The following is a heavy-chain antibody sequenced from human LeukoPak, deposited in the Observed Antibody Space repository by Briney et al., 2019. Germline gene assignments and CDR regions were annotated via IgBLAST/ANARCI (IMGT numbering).Heavy chain of an antibody. J-gene: IGHJ5*02. V-gene: IGHV1-2*02. Sequence: ASVKVSCKASGYTFTGHYMHWVRQAPGQGLEWMGWIKPNSGDTDYAQKFQGRVTLTRDTSISTAYMELSRLRFDDTAVYYCARFDGVLTVGPTKAFDPWGQGTLVTVSS. CDR2: IKPNSGDT. D-gene: IGHD1-26*01. CDR3: ARFDGVLTVGPTKAFDP. CDR1: GYTFTGHY.